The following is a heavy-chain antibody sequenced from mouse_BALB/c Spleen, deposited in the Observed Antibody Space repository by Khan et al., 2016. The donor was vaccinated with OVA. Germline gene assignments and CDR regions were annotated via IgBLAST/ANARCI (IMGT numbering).Heavy chain of an antibody. J-gene: IGHJ3*01. V-gene: IGHV1-77*01. CDR3: AREWGAWFPY. CDR1: GYTFTDYN. CDR2: IYPGSNNT. Sequence: QIQLVQSGAELARPGASVKLSCKASGYTFTDYNINWVKQRTGQGLEWIGEIYPGSNNTYYNEKFKGKATLTADKSSSTAYMQLSSLTSEDSAVYVCAREWGAWFPYWGQGTLVIVSA.